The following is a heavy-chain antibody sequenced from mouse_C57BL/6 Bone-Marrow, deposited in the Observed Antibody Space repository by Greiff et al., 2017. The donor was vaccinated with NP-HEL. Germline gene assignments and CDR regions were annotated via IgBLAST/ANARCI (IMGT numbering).Heavy chain of an antibody. D-gene: IGHD1-1*01. Sequence: VQLQESGPGLVAPSQSLSITCTVSGFSLTSYAISWVRQPPGKGLEWLGVIWTGGGTNYNSALKSRLSISKDNSKSQVFLKMNSLQTDDTARYYCARPYGSSFHWYFDVWGTGTTVTVSS. J-gene: IGHJ1*03. CDR3: ARPYGSSFHWYFDV. CDR2: IWTGGGT. V-gene: IGHV2-9-1*01. CDR1: GFSLTSYA.